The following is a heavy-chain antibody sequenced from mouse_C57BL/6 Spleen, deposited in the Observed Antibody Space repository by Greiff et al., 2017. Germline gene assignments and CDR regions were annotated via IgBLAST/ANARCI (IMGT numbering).Heavy chain of an antibody. D-gene: IGHD1-3*01. CDR2: ISSGSSTI. CDR3: ARDNSMDY. V-gene: IGHV5-17*01. J-gene: IGHJ4*01. Sequence: DVMLVESGGGLVKPGGSPKLSCAASGFTFSDYGMHWVRQAPVKGLEWVAYISSGSSTIYYVDTVKGRFTISRDNAKNTLFLQMTSLRSEDTAMYYCARDNSMDYWGQGTAVTVSS. CDR1: GFTFSDYG.